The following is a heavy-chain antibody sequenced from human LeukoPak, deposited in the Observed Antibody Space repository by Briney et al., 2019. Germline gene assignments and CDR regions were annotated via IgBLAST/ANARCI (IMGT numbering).Heavy chain of an antibody. CDR2: ISSSSSYI. CDR1: GFTFSSYS. CDR3: ARGGYCSTTSCYTGPTIFDY. D-gene: IGHD2-2*02. Sequence: AGGSLRLSCAASGFTFSSYSMNWVRQAPGKGLEWVSSISSSSSYIYYADSVKGRFTISRDNAKNSLYLQMNSLRAEDTAVYYCARGGYCSTTSCYTGPTIFDYWGQGTLVTVSS. V-gene: IGHV3-21*01. J-gene: IGHJ4*02.